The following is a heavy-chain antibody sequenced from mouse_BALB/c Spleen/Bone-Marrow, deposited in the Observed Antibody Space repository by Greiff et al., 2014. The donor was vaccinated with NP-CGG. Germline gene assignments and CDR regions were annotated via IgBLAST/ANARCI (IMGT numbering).Heavy chain of an antibody. Sequence: VQLQQSGAELVKPGASVKLSCTASGFNIKDTYMPWVKQRPEQGLEWIGRIDPANGNTKYDPKFQGKATITADTSSNTAYLQLSSLTSEDTAVYYCARPIFLWGQGTSVTVSS. CDR1: GFNIKDTY. CDR3: ARPIFL. V-gene: IGHV14-3*02. J-gene: IGHJ4*01. CDR2: IDPANGNT.